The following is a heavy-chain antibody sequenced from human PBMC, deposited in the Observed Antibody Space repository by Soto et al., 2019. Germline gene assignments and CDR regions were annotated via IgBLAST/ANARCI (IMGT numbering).Heavy chain of an antibody. V-gene: IGHV3-21*01. CDR3: ATTTGDY. J-gene: IGHJ4*02. CDR1: GFTFSTYS. D-gene: IGHD5-12*01. Sequence: VQVVESGGGLVKPGGSLRLSCAASGFTFSTYSFNWVRQAPGKGLEWVSSISSSSAYIYYADSVKGRFTSSRDNAKNSLYLHMSSLRAEDTAVYYCATTTGDYWGQGTLVTVSS. CDR2: ISSSSAYI.